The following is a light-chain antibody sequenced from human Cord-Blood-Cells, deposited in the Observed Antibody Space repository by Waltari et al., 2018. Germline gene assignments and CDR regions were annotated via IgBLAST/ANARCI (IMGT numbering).Light chain of an antibody. J-gene: IGKJ2*01. Sequence: DVVMTQSPLSLPVTLGQPASISCMSSQSLVHSDGNTYLNWFQQRPGHSPRRLIYQVSNRHFGVPDRFSGRGSGTDFTLKLSRVAAEDVGVYCCMQGTHWYTFGQGTKLEIK. V-gene: IGKV2-30*02. CDR2: QVS. CDR1: QSLVHSDGNTY. CDR3: MQGTHWYT.